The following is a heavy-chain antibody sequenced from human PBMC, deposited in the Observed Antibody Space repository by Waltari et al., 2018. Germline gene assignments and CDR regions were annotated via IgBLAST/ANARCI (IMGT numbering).Heavy chain of an antibody. Sequence: EVQLLESGGGLVQPGGSLRLSCAASGFTFSSYAMSWVRQAPGKGLEWVSVIYSGGSSTYYADSVKGRFTISRDNSKNTLYLQMNSLRAEDTAVYYCAKSWYSSSGYYFDYWGQGTLVTISS. D-gene: IGHD6-13*01. CDR3: AKSWYSSSGYYFDY. V-gene: IGHV3-23*03. CDR1: GFTFSSYA. CDR2: IYSGGSST. J-gene: IGHJ4*02.